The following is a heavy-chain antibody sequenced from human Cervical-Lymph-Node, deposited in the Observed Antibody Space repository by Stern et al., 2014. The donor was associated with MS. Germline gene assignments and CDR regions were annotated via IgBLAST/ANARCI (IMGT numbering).Heavy chain of an antibody. CDR3: ARGLRGSYSFDY. D-gene: IGHD3-10*01. Sequence: VHLVESGGGVVQPGRSVRLSCAASGFTFSTYGMHWVRQAPGQGLEWVTVISYDGSNKYYADSVKGRFTISRDNSKHTLYLQMNSLRAEDTAVYYCARGLRGSYSFDYWGQGTLVIVSS. CDR1: GFTFSTYG. J-gene: IGHJ4*02. CDR2: ISYDGSNK. V-gene: IGHV3-30*03.